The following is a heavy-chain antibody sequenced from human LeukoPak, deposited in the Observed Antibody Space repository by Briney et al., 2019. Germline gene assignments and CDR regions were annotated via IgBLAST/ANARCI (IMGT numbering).Heavy chain of an antibody. CDR1: GFTFSSYS. CDR3: ARDRSVAAAGYYYYYGMDV. V-gene: IGHV3-48*04. CDR2: ISSSSSTI. D-gene: IGHD6-13*01. Sequence: GGSLRLPCAASGFTFSSYSMNWVRQAPGKGLEWVSYISSSSSTIYYADSVKGRFTISRDNAKNSLYLQMNSLRAEDTAVYYCARDRSVAAAGYYYYYGMDVWGQGTTVTVSS. J-gene: IGHJ6*02.